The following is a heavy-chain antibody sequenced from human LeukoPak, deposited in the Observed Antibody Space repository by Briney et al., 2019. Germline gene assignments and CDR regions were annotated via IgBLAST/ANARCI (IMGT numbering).Heavy chain of an antibody. Sequence: ASETLSLTCTVSGGSISYYYWSWIRQPPGKGLEWIGYIYYSGSTNYNPSLKSRVTISVDTSKKQFSLKLSSVTAADTAVYYCARLDGINYYFGMEVWGQGTTVTV. D-gene: IGHD1-14*01. CDR3: ARLDGINYYFGMEV. CDR2: IYYSGST. J-gene: IGHJ6*02. V-gene: IGHV4-59*01. CDR1: GGSISYYY.